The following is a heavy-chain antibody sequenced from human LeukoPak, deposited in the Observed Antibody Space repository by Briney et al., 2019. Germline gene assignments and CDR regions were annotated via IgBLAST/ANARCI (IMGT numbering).Heavy chain of an antibody. CDR1: GGTFSSYA. D-gene: IGHD2-2*01. CDR3: ARSADIVAVPAAPDDAFDI. Sequence: SVKVSCKASGGTFSSYAISWVRQAPGQGLEWMGRIIPILGIANYAQKFQGRVTITADKSTSTAYMELSSLRSEDTAVYYCARSADIVAVPAAPDDAFDIWGQGTMVTVSS. CDR2: IIPILGIA. V-gene: IGHV1-69*04. J-gene: IGHJ3*02.